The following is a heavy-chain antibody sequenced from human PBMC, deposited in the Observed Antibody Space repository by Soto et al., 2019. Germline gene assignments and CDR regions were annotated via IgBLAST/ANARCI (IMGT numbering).Heavy chain of an antibody. Sequence: EVQLVESGGGLGQPGGSLRLSCAASGFTFSSYWMHWVRQAPGKGLVWVSRINSDGSSTSYADSVKGRFTISRDNAKNTLYLQMNSLRAEDTAVYHCAREDLLYAGYFPFDYWGQGTLVTVSS. CDR2: INSDGSST. V-gene: IGHV3-74*01. J-gene: IGHJ4*02. CDR3: AREDLLYAGYFPFDY. CDR1: GFTFSSYW. D-gene: IGHD3-9*01.